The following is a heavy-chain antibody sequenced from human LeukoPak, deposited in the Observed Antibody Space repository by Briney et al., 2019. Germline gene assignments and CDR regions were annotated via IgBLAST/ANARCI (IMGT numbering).Heavy chain of an antibody. CDR2: INSDGSST. D-gene: IGHD3-9*01. CDR1: GFTFSSYW. J-gene: IGHJ4*02. Sequence: GGSLRLSCAASGFTFSSYWIHWVRQAPGKGLVWVSRINSDGSSTSYADSVKGRFTISRDNAKNTLYLQMNSLRAEDTAVYYCARVDQYYDILTGYYLPLFDYWGQGTLVTVSS. CDR3: ARVDQYYDILTGYYLPLFDY. V-gene: IGHV3-74*01.